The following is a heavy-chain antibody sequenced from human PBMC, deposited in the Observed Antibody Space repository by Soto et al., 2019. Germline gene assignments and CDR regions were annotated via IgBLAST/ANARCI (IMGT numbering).Heavy chain of an antibody. J-gene: IGHJ6*04. D-gene: IGHD2-15*01. CDR1: GYTFTSYC. Sequence: GTSVKLSSKASGYTFTSYCISCPRQAPQKGLEWMGGIDPEDGKTIYAQKLQGRVTMTADTSTDTAYMELSSLRSEDTAVYYCATGYCSGGSCPVSMDVWGKGTTVTVSS. V-gene: IGHV1-24*01. CDR3: ATGYCSGGSCPVSMDV. CDR2: IDPEDGKT.